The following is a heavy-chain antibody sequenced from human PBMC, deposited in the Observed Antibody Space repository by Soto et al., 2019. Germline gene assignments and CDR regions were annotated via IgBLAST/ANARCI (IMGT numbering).Heavy chain of an antibody. CDR3: ARPGSSARGAADAFDI. CDR2: IYYSGST. Sequence: PSETLSLTCTVSGGSISSYYWSWIRQPPGKGLEWIGYIYYSGSTNYNPSLKSRVTISVDTSKNQFSLKLSSVTAADTAVYYCARPGSSARGAADAFDIWGQGTMDTVSS. D-gene: IGHD6-6*01. CDR1: GGSISSYY. J-gene: IGHJ3*02. V-gene: IGHV4-59*08.